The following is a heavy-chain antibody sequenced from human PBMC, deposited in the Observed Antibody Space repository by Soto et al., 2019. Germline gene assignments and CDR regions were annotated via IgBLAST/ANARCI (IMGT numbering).Heavy chain of an antibody. V-gene: IGHV4-30-2*01. CDR2: IYHSGST. D-gene: IGHD5-12*01. CDR3: ARYRFGGSLTYYFDY. CDR1: GGSISSGGYS. Sequence: SETLSLTCAVSGGSISSGGYSWSWIRQPPGKGLEWIGYIYHSGSTYYNPSLKSRVTISVDRSKNQFSLKLSSVTAADTAVYYCARYRFGGSLTYYFDYWGQGTLVTV. J-gene: IGHJ4*02.